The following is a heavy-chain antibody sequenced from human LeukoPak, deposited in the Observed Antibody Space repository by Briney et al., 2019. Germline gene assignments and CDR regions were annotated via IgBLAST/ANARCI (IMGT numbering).Heavy chain of an antibody. J-gene: IGHJ5*02. CDR3: ARVRPEWFSLWFDP. V-gene: IGHV4-39*01. CDR2: IYYSGSI. Sequence: SETLSLTCSVSGGSIISSSYFWGWIRQPPGKGLEWIGSIYYSGSIYYNPSLESRVTISVDTSKNQFSLKLSSVTAADTAVYYCARVRPEWFSLWFDPWGQGTLVTVSS. CDR1: GGSIISSSYF. D-gene: IGHD3-3*01.